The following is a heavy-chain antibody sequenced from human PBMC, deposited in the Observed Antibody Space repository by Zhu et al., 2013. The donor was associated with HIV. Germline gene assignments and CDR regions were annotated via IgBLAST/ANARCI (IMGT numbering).Heavy chain of an antibody. Sequence: QVQLVQSGAEVKKPGSSVKVSCKASGGTFSSYAISWVRQAPGQGLEWMGWINPNSGGTNYVQKFQGRVTMTRDTSISTVYMELSRLRSDDTAVYYCARGNQLLEYFSTGPGHLVTVSS. D-gene: IGHD2-2*01. V-gene: IGHV1-2*02. CDR2: INPNSGGT. J-gene: IGHJ1*01. CDR3: ARGNQLLEYFST. CDR1: GGTFSSYA.